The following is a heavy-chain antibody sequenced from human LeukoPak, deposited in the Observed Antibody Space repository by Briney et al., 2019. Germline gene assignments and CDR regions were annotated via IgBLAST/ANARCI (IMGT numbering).Heavy chain of an antibody. D-gene: IGHD5-18*01. Sequence: ASVTVSCTVSGYTLTELSMHWVRQAPGKGLEWMGGFDPEDGETIYAQKFQGRVTMTEDTSTDTAYMELSSLRSEDTAVYYCATSGGYSYGAGDYFDYWGQGTLVAVSS. V-gene: IGHV1-24*01. J-gene: IGHJ4*02. CDR1: GYTLTELS. CDR3: ATSGGYSYGAGDYFDY. CDR2: FDPEDGET.